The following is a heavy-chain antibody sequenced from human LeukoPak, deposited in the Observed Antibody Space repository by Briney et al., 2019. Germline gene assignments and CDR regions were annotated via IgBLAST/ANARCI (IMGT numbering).Heavy chain of an antibody. Sequence: GGSLRLSCAASGFTLSSYSMNWVRQSPGKGLEWVSSISSSSSYIYYADSVKGRFTISRDNAKNSLYLQMNSLRAEDTAVYYCARVSGSSSYYFDYWGQGTLVTVSS. CDR1: GFTLSSYS. D-gene: IGHD1-26*01. CDR3: ARVSGSSSYYFDY. V-gene: IGHV3-21*01. J-gene: IGHJ4*02. CDR2: ISSSSSYI.